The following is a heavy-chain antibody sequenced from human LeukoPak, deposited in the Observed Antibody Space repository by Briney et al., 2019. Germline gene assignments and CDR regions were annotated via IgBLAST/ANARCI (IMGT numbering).Heavy chain of an antibody. J-gene: IGHJ5*02. CDR1: GFTLDDYG. D-gene: IGHD1-1*01. V-gene: IGHV3-20*04. CDR2: INWNGGST. Sequence: GGSLRLSCAASGFTLDDYGMSWVRQAPGKGLEWVSGINWNGGSTGYVDSVKGRFTISRDNAKNSLFLHMNSLRVEDTALYYCARGARHGLERESVPIDPWGQGTLVTVSS. CDR3: ARGARHGLERESVPIDP.